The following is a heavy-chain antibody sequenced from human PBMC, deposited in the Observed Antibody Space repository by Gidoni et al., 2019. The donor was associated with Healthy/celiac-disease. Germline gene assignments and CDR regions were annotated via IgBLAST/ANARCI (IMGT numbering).Heavy chain of an antibody. CDR3: ARDGAEYDFWSGLSPLYYFDY. Sequence: EVQLVESGGGLVQPGGSLRLSCAASGFTFSSYWMSWVRQAPGKGLEWVANIKQDGSEKYYVDSVKGRFTISRDNAKNSLYLQMNSLRAEDTAVYYCARDGAEYDFWSGLSPLYYFDYWGQGTLVTVSS. D-gene: IGHD3-3*01. J-gene: IGHJ4*02. V-gene: IGHV3-7*01. CDR2: IKQDGSEK. CDR1: GFTFSSYW.